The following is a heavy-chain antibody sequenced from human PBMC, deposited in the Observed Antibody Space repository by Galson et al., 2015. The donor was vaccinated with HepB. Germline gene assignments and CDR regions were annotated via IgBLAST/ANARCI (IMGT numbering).Heavy chain of an antibody. J-gene: IGHJ4*02. CDR3: ARSAGGWRYYDSSGFDY. Sequence: SLRLSCAASGFTFSSYAMHWVRQAPGKGLEWVAVISYDGSNKYYADSVKGRFTISRDNSKNTLYLQMNSLRAEDTAVYYCARSAGGWRYYDSSGFDYWGQGTLVTVSS. V-gene: IGHV3-30*04. D-gene: IGHD3-22*01. CDR2: ISYDGSNK. CDR1: GFTFSSYA.